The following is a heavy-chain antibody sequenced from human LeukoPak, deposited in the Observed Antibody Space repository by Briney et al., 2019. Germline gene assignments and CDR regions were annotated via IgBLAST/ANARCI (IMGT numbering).Heavy chain of an antibody. CDR1: GFTFSSYG. D-gene: IGHD3-22*01. V-gene: IGHV3-30*02. CDR3: AKDQITMIDSIY. J-gene: IGHJ4*02. CDR2: IRYDGSNK. Sequence: GGSLRLSCAASGFTFSSYGMHWVRQAPGKGLEWVAFIRYDGSNKYYADSVKGRFTISRDNSKNTLYLQMNSLRAEDTAVYYCAKDQITMIDSIYWGQGTLVTVSS.